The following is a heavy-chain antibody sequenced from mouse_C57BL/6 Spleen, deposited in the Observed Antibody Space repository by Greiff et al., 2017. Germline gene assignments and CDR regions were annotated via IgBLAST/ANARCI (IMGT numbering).Heavy chain of an antibody. CDR2: IHPNSGST. D-gene: IGHD2-4*01. Sequence: VQLQQPGAELVKPGASVKLSCKASGYTFTSYWMHWVKQRPGQGLEWIGMIHPNSGSTNYNEKFKSKATLTVDKSSSTAYMQRSSLTSEDSAVYYCADYDYDKDAMDYWGQGTSVTVSS. CDR1: GYTFTSYW. J-gene: IGHJ4*01. V-gene: IGHV1-64*01. CDR3: ADYDYDKDAMDY.